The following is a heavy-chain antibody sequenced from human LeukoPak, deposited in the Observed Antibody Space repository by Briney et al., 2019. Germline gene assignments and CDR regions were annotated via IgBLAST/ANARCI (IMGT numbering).Heavy chain of an antibody. CDR1: GGSISTYY. J-gene: IGHJ5*02. CDR2: IYISGTT. Sequence: SETLSLTCTVSGGSISTYYWTWIRQPAGKGLEWIGHIYISGTTNYSPSLKSRVTMSVDTSKNQFSLKLSSVTAADTAVYYCARERTSCTEGVCPTPRWFDPWGQGILVTVSS. D-gene: IGHD2-8*01. CDR3: ARERTSCTEGVCPTPRWFDP. V-gene: IGHV4-4*07.